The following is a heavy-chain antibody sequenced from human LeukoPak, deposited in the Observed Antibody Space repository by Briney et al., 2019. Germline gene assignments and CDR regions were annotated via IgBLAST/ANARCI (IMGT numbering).Heavy chain of an antibody. CDR2: MNPNSGDT. V-gene: IGHV1-8*02. Sequence: ASVKVSCKASGYTFTSYYMHWVRQAPGQGLEWMGWMNPNSGDTGYAQKFQGRVTMTRNTSISTAYMDLSSLRSEDTAVYYCARAGFSDAFDIWGQGTMVTVSS. J-gene: IGHJ3*02. D-gene: IGHD6-25*01. CDR1: GYTFTSYY. CDR3: ARAGFSDAFDI.